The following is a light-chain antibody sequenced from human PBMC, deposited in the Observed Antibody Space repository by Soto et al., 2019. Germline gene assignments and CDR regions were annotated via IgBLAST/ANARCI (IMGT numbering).Light chain of an antibody. CDR3: CSFAGSSTDV. V-gene: IGLV2-23*02. Sequence: QSALTQPASVSGSPGQSITISCTGTSSDVGNYNLVSWYQQHPGKAPKLIIYEVNKRPSGVSNRFSGSKSGNTASLTISGLQAEYEADYSCCSFAGSSTDVFGTGTKLTVL. CDR2: EVN. J-gene: IGLJ1*01. CDR1: SSDVGNYNL.